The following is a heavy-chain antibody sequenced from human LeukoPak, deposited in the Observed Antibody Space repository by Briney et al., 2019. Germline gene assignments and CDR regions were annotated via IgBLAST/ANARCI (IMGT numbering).Heavy chain of an antibody. V-gene: IGHV4-30-4*01. D-gene: IGHD3-10*01. Sequence: PSQTLSLTCTVSGGSISSGDCYGSWIRQPPGKGLEWIGYIYYSGSTYYNPSLKSRVTISVDTSKNKFSLKLSSVTATDTAVYYCARETYYYGSGSYQGFDYWGQGTLVTVSS. CDR2: IYYSGST. J-gene: IGHJ4*02. CDR3: ARETYYYGSGSYQGFDY. CDR1: GGSISSGDCY.